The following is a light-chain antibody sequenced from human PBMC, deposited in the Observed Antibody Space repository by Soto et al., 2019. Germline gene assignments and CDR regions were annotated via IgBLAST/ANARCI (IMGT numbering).Light chain of an antibody. CDR1: QSVNGH. CDR3: QQYDDWPYT. CDR2: DVS. V-gene: IGKV3-15*01. J-gene: IGKJ2*01. Sequence: ERVLTQSPGTLSVSPGERATLSCRADQSVNGHLAWYQQRPGQTPRLLIHDVSARTNGLPARFSGSGSGTEFTLTISSLQPEDFAVYYCQQYDDWPYTFGQGTRLDIK.